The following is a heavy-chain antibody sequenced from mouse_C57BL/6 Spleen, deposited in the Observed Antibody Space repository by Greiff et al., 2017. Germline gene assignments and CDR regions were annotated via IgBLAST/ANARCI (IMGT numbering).Heavy chain of an antibody. Sequence: EVKLVESGGGLVKPGGSLKLSCAASGFNFSDYGMHWVRQAPEKGLAWVAYISSGSSTIYYAATVKGRFTISRDNAKNTLFLQMTSLRSEDTAMYYGARLSSPFDYWGQGTTLTVAS. V-gene: IGHV5-17*01. CDR2: ISSGSSTI. D-gene: IGHD1-1*01. CDR3: ARLSSPFDY. CDR1: GFNFSDYG. J-gene: IGHJ2*01.